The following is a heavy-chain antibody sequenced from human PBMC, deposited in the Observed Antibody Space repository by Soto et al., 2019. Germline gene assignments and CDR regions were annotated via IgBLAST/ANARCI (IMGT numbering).Heavy chain of an antibody. CDR2: IDLSGTMT. Sequence: HPGWSLGLCCAASGLTFSGYAISWVRQDPGKGLEWVAVIDLSGTMTHYSESVKGRFTISKDKAKETVYLQMNSLRVEDAAVYYCTKDRVPDGISSFDYWGQGALVTVS. D-gene: IGHD6-6*01. V-gene: IGHV3-23*05. J-gene: IGHJ4*02. CDR3: TKDRVPDGISSFDY. CDR1: GLTFSGYA.